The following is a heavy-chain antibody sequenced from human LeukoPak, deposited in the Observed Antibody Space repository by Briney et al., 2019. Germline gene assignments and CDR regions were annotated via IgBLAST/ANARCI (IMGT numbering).Heavy chain of an antibody. D-gene: IGHD3-10*01. CDR3: ARQDGSGLYYFDY. CDR2: IYPGDSDT. Sequence: GESLKISCKGSGYSFNYWIGWVRQMPWKGLEGMGIIYPGDSDTRYSPSFQGQVTISADRSISTAYLQWSSLKASDSAMYYCARQDGSGLYYFDYWGQGTLVTVSS. V-gene: IGHV5-51*01. CDR1: GYSFNYW. J-gene: IGHJ4*02.